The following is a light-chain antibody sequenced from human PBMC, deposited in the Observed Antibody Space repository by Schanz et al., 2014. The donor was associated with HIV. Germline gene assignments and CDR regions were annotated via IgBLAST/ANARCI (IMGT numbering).Light chain of an antibody. CDR3: CSYAGSSTPLV. CDR2: DVN. CDR1: GSDVGGYDF. J-gene: IGLJ1*01. V-gene: IGLV2-14*03. Sequence: QSALTQPASVSGSPGQSITISCTGTGSDVGGYDFVSWYQQHPGKVPKLMMYDVNDRPSGVSSRFSGSKSGNTASLTISGLQAEDEADYYCCSYAGSSTPLVFGTGTKLTVL.